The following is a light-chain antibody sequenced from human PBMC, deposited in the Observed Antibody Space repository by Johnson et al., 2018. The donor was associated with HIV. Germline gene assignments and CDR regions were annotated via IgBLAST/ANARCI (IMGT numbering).Light chain of an antibody. CDR1: SSNIGDHS. V-gene: IGLV1-51*02. J-gene: IGLJ1*01. CDR3: GAWDSSLNAYV. Sequence: QLVLTQPPSVSAAPGRRVTVSCSGRSSNIGDHSVSWFQHLPGAAPKLLIYENNKRPSGIPARFSGSKSGTSATLDIPGLQTGDEGDYYCGAWDSSLNAYVFGTGTKVTVL. CDR2: ENN.